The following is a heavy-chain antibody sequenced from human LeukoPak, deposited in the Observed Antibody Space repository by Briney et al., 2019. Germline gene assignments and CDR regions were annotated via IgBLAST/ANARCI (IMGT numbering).Heavy chain of an antibody. D-gene: IGHD4-11*01. CDR2: ITSSSDYI. CDR1: GFTVSDNS. J-gene: IGHJ6*03. CDR3: ARDYPYSYYMNV. V-gene: IGHV3-21*01. Sequence: PGGSLRLSCTVSGFTVSDNSMSWVRQAPGKGLEWVSSITSSSDYIYYADSVKGRFTISRDNAKSLLYLQMNSLRAEDTAVYYCARDYPYSYYMNVWGNGTTVTVSS.